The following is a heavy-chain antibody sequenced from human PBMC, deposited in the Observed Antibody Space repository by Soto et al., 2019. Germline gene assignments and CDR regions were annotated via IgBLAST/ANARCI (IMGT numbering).Heavy chain of an antibody. V-gene: IGHV3-74*01. CDR1: GFTFRSSW. Sequence: EVQLVESGGGLVQPGGSPRLSCVASGFTFRSSWMHWVRQAPGKGLVWVSRINSDGTTKNYAEYAKGRFTIARDSAKNILYLQMDSLTPEDTAGYYCARGPTGWSRDDYWGQGTLLTVSS. CDR3: ARGPTGWSRDDY. J-gene: IGHJ4*02. D-gene: IGHD6-19*01. CDR2: INSDGTTK.